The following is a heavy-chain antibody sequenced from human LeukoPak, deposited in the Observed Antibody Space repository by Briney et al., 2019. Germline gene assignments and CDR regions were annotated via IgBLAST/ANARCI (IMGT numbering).Heavy chain of an antibody. D-gene: IGHD3-22*01. CDR3: ATMTRRGQYYFDN. J-gene: IGHJ4*02. V-gene: IGHV4-4*09. Sequence: PSETLSLTCTVSGVSITTYYWSWVRQPPGKGLEWFGFTYHSGNTNYNPSLKSRVTMSVDTSKSQFSLRLSSVTAADTAVYYCATMTRRGQYYFDNWGQGTLVTVSS. CDR1: GVSITTYY. CDR2: TYHSGNT.